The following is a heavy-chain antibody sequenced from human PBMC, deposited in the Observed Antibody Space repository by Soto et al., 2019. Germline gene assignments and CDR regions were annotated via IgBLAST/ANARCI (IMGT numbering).Heavy chain of an antibody. Sequence: QLQVQESGPGLVKPSETLSLTCTVSGGSISGSSDYWGWIRQPPGKGLEWIGIIYYSGTTYYNPSLKSRVTISVATSKNQFSLKLSSVTAADTAVYYCARLFGYGTIWHDAFDIWGQGTMVTVSS. D-gene: IGHD6-13*01. V-gene: IGHV4-39*01. CDR3: ARLFGYGTIWHDAFDI. J-gene: IGHJ3*02. CDR2: IYYSGTT. CDR1: GGSISGSSDY.